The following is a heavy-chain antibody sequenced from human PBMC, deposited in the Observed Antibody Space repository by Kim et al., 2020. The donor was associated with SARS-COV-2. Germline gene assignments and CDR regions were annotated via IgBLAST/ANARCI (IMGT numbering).Heavy chain of an antibody. V-gene: IGHV4-4*02. CDR1: GGSISSSNW. CDR2: IYHSGST. Sequence: SETLSLTCAVSGGSISSSNWWSWVRQPPGKGLEWIGEIYHSGSTNYNPSLKSRVTISVDKSKNQLSLKLSSVTAADTAVYYCARDLVTGDIVATMANWGQGTLVTVSS. D-gene: IGHD5-12*01. J-gene: IGHJ4*02. CDR3: ARDLVTGDIVATMAN.